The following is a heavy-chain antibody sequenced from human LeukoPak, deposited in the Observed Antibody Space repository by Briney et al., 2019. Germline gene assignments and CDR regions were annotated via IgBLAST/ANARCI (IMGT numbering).Heavy chain of an antibody. V-gene: IGHV3-48*01. Sequence: GGSLRLSCAASGFIFSRNSMNWVRQAPGKGLEWVSHISSSSTGKYYTDSVKGRFTISRDNAKNSLYLQMNSLRAEDTAVYYCARGSDYGGYNNWFDPWGQGTLVTVSS. CDR2: ISSSSTGK. CDR1: GFIFSRNS. D-gene: IGHD4-17*01. J-gene: IGHJ5*02. CDR3: ARGSDYGGYNNWFDP.